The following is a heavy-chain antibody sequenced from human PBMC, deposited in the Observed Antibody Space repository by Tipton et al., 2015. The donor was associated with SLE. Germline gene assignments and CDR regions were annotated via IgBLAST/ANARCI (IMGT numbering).Heavy chain of an antibody. V-gene: IGHV4-4*02. CDR3: ARQVAATNSHWFDP. D-gene: IGHD1-26*01. CDR2: THRSGSA. CDR1: GDSISRTNW. Sequence: TLSLTCAVSGDSISRTNWWSWVRQPPGKGLEWIGETHRSGSAHYNPSLQSRVSTSVDNSRNQLSLKLTSVTAADTAVYYCARQVAATNSHWFDPWGQGTLVTVSS. J-gene: IGHJ5*02.